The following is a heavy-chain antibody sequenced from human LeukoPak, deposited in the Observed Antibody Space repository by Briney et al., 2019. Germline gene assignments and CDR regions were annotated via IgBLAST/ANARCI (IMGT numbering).Heavy chain of an antibody. CDR1: GFTFSSYG. J-gene: IGHJ4*02. V-gene: IGHV3-30*18. Sequence: GGSLTLSCAASGFTFSSYGMHWVRQAPGKGLEWVAVISYDGSNKYYADSVKGRFTISRDNSKNTLYLQMNSLRAEDTAVYYCAKDPRPYGSGSYYPPGWWGQGTLVTVSS. D-gene: IGHD3-10*01. CDR2: ISYDGSNK. CDR3: AKDPRPYGSGSYYPPGW.